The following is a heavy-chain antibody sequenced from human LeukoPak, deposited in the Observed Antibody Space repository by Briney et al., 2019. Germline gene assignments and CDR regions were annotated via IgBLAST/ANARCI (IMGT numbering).Heavy chain of an antibody. CDR1: GFTFSSYG. D-gene: IGHD6-13*01. Sequence: GGSLRLSCAASGFTFSSYGMHWVRQAPGKGLEWVAVISYDGSNKYYADSVKGRFTISRDNSKNTLYLQMNSLRAEDTAVYYCAKDLAAAEELDDYWGQGTLVTVSS. CDR2: ISYDGSNK. J-gene: IGHJ4*02. CDR3: AKDLAAAEELDDY. V-gene: IGHV3-30*18.